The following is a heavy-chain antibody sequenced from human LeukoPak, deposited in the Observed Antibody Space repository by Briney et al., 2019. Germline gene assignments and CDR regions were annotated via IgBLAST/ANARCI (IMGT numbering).Heavy chain of an antibody. V-gene: IGHV3-53*01. Sequence: ETLSLTCAVSGGSISSSNWWSWVRQPPGKGLEWVSTIYIAGYTYYADSVKGRFTISRDNSKNTLYLQMNSLRAEDTAVYYCARSSHSHYYDTSFDYWGQGTLVTVSS. J-gene: IGHJ4*02. CDR3: ARSSHSHYYDTSFDY. D-gene: IGHD3-22*01. CDR2: IYIAGYT. CDR1: GGSISSSNW.